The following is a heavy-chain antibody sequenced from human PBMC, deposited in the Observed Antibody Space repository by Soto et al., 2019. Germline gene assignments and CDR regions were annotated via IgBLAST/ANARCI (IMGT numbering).Heavy chain of an antibody. CDR3: DYYGSGSYYSSLT. J-gene: IGHJ5*02. V-gene: IGHV3-23*01. CDR1: GFTFSSYA. Sequence: LRPSCAASGFTFSSYAMSWVRQAPGKGLEWVSAISGSGGSTYYADSVKGRFTISRDNSKNTLYLQMNSLRAEDTAVYYCDYYGSGSYYSSLTWGQGTLVTVSS. D-gene: IGHD3-10*01. CDR2: ISGSGGST.